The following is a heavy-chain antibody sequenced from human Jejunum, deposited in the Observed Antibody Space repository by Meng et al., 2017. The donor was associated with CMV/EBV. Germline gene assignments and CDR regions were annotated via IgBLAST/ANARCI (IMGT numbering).Heavy chain of an antibody. CDR3: AHSYCSAGTCYSFYY. J-gene: IGHJ4*02. CDR1: GFSLSTSDLA. D-gene: IGHD2-15*01. Sequence: QSTLTESGPTLVKPTQTLTLTFTFSGFSLSTSDLAVGWIRQPPEKALDWLALLYGDDDKRRSPTLQTRLNITKDSSKNQVVLTMTNMDPVDTATYSCAHSYCSAGTCYSFYYWGPGTLVTVSS. V-gene: IGHV2-5*02. CDR2: LYGDDDK.